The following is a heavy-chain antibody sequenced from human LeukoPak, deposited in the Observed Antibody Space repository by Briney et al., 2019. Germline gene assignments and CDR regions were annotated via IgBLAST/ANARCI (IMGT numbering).Heavy chain of an antibody. V-gene: IGHV3-48*04. CDR1: GFTFSSYS. D-gene: IGHD3-10*01. CDR3: ARDSMVRGVLSSIY. CDR2: INTGSSTM. Sequence: PGGSLRLSCAASGFTFSSYSMNWVRQAPGKGLEWVSYINTGSSTMYYADSVKGRFTISRDNAKNSLYLQMNSLRAEDTAVYYCARDSMVRGVLSSIYWGQGTLATVSS. J-gene: IGHJ4*02.